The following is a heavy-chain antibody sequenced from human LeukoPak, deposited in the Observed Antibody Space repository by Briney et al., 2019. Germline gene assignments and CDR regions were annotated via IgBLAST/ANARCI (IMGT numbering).Heavy chain of an antibody. Sequence: SETLSLTCAVYGGSFSGYYWSWIRQPPGKGLERIGEINHSGSTNYNPSLKSRVAISVDTSKNQFSLKLSSVTAADTAVYYCASTTDIIAARSYYFDYWGQGTLVTVSS. V-gene: IGHV4-34*01. J-gene: IGHJ4*02. CDR3: ASTTDIIAARSYYFDY. CDR2: INHSGST. D-gene: IGHD6-6*01. CDR1: GGSFSGYY.